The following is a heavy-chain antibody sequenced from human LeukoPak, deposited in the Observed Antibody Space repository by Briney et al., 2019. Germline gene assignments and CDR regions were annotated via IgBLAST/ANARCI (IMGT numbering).Heavy chain of an antibody. Sequence: SETLSLTCAVYGGSFSGYYWSWIRQPPGKGLEWIGEINHSGSTNYNPSLKSRVTISVDTSKNQFSLKLSSVTAADTAVYYCARGLAYRLHLGKLSFNHWGQGTLVTVSS. J-gene: IGHJ5*02. CDR3: ARGLAYRLHLGKLSFNH. D-gene: IGHD3-16*02. CDR2: INHSGST. CDR1: GGSFSGYY. V-gene: IGHV4-34*01.